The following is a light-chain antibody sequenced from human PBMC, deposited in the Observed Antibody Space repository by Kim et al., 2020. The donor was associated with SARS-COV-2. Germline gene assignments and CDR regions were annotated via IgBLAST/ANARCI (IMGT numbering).Light chain of an antibody. J-gene: IGKJ1*01. Sequence: DIQMTQSPSTLSAYVGDRVTMTCRASQSVSRWLAWYQQKPGKAPRLLVSQASRLEGGVASRFSGSGSATEFTLTISSLQRDDCATYYCYQYSTSPWTFGRGTKVDIK. CDR2: QAS. V-gene: IGKV1-5*03. CDR3: YQYSTSPWT. CDR1: QSVSRW.